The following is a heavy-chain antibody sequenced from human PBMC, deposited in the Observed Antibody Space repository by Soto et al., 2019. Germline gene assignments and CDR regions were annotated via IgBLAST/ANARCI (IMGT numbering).Heavy chain of an antibody. D-gene: IGHD1-26*01. CDR2: INAGNGNT. J-gene: IGHJ6*02. CDR1: GFAFTSYA. V-gene: IGHV1-3*01. CDR3: SRDLRRGGVGYGMDI. Sequence: QVQLVQSGAEVKKPGASVKISCKASGFAFTSYAIHWVRQAPGQRLEWMGWINAGNGNTKYSHKLQGSVTITRDTTASPSHMLLSGLRSESTALYYFSRDLRRGGVGYGMDIWGQGTTVTVSS.